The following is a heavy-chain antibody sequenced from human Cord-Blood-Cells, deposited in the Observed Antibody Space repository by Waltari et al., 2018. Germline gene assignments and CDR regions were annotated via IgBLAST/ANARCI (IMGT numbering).Heavy chain of an antibody. D-gene: IGHD3-22*01. CDR3: ARGGLAKTYYYDSSGYTDDAFDI. CDR1: GGSISSHY. V-gene: IGHV4-59*11. J-gene: IGHJ3*02. Sequence: QVQLQEPVPGLVKPSETLSLTCTVSGGSISSHYWSWIRQPPGHGRGWLGYIYYSGSTNYNPSLKSRVTISVDTSKNQFSLKLSSVTAADTAVYYCARGGLAKTYYYDSSGYTDDAFDIWGQGTMVTVSS. CDR2: IYYSGST.